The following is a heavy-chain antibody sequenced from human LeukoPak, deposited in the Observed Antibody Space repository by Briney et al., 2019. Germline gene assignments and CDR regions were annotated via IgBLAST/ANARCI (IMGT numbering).Heavy chain of an antibody. CDR1: GFTFSSYS. D-gene: IGHD3-3*01. CDR2: ISSSSSYI. CDR3: AKVLVPASGFYYYGMDV. J-gene: IGHJ6*02. V-gene: IGHV3-21*04. Sequence: GGSLRLSCAASGFTFSSYSMNWVRQAPGKGLEWVSSISSSSSYIYYADSVKGRFTISRDNSKNTLYLQMNSLRAEDTAVYYCAKVLVPASGFYYYGMDVWGQGTTVTVSS.